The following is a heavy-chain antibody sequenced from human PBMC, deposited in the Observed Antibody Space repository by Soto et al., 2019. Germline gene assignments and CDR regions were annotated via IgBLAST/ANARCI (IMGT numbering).Heavy chain of an antibody. V-gene: IGHV3-21*01. CDR1: GFTFSSYS. J-gene: IGHJ6*02. D-gene: IGHD3-3*01. CDR2: ISSSSSYI. Sequence: EVQLVESGGGLVKPGGSLRLSCAASGFTFSSYSMNWVRQAPGKGLEWVSSISSSSSYIYYADSVKGRFTISRDNAKNSLYLQMNSLRAEDTAVYYCARDYGLEWLSYDYYYYYGMDVWGQGTTVTVSS. CDR3: ARDYGLEWLSYDYYYYYGMDV.